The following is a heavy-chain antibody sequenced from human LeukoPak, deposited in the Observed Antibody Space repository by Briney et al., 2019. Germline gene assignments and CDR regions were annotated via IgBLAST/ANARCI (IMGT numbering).Heavy chain of an antibody. CDR3: ARSLIPGRWYFDL. J-gene: IGHJ2*01. D-gene: IGHD3-16*01. Sequence: GKSLRLSCAVSGFTFSSFPFHWVRQAPGKGLEWVAAISTDGSYKYHGDSVKGRFTISRDNPMNTLYLQMNGLRPDDTAVYYCARSLIPGRWYFDLCGRGTLVTVSS. CDR1: GFTFSSFP. V-gene: IGHV3-30*04. CDR2: ISTDGSYK.